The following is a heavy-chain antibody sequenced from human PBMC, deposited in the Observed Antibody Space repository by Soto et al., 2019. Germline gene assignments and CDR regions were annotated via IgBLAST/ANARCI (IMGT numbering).Heavy chain of an antibody. CDR1: GFTFSSCA. CDR2: ISSNGGST. CDR3: ARGPGYYFDY. Sequence: EVQLVESGGGLVQPGGSLRLSCAASGFTFSSCARQWVRQAPGKGLEYVSAISSNGGSTYYANSVKGRFTISRDNSKNTLYLQMGSLRAEDMAVYYCARGPGYYFDYWGQGTLVTVSS. V-gene: IGHV3-64*01. J-gene: IGHJ4*02.